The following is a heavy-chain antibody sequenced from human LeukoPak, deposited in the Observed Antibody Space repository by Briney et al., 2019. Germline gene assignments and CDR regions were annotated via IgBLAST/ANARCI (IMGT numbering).Heavy chain of an antibody. Sequence: GRSRRLSCAASGFTFSVHYMRWIRQASGKGREWVSYISSSSNYTNYADSVKGRFTISRDNAKHPLYLQMNSLRAEDTAVYYCAGAGTGYFTVGGNFDYWGQGTLVTVPS. CDR2: ISSSSNYT. V-gene: IGHV3-11*06. CDR3: AGAGTGYFTVGGNFDY. J-gene: IGHJ4*02. CDR1: GFTFSVHY. D-gene: IGHD3/OR15-3a*01.